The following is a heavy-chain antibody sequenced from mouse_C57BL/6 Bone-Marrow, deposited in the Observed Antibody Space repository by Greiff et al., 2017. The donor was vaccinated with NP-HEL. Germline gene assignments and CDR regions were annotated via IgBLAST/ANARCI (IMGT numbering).Heavy chain of an antibody. J-gene: IGHJ1*03. D-gene: IGHD2-5*01. Sequence: EVQLVESGGGLVQPGGSMKLSCVASGFTFSNYWMNWVRQSPEKGLEWVAQIRLKSDNYATHYAESVKGRFTISRDDSKSSVYLQMNNLRAEDTGIYYCTVDSNYWYFDVWGTGTTVTVSS. CDR2: IRLKSDNYAT. CDR3: TVDSNYWYFDV. V-gene: IGHV6-3*01. CDR1: GFTFSNYW.